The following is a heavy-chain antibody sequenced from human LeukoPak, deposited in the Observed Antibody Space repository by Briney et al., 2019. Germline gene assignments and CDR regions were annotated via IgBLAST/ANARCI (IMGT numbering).Heavy chain of an antibody. CDR1: GGTFSSYT. CDR3: ARSEQFPYYMDV. J-gene: IGHJ6*03. D-gene: IGHD6-19*01. CDR2: IIPIFGTA. V-gene: IGHV1-69*01. Sequence: SVKVSCKASGGTFSSYTISWVRQAPGQGLEWMGGIIPIFGTANYAQKFQGGVTITADESTSTAYMELSSLRSEDTAVYYCARSEQFPYYMDVWGKGTTVTVSS.